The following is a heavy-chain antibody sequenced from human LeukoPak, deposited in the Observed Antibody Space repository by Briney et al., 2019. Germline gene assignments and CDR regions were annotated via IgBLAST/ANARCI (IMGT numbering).Heavy chain of an antibody. V-gene: IGHV1-69*01. CDR2: IIPIFGTA. Sequence: SVKVSCKASGGTFGSYAISWVRQVPGQGLEWMGGIIPIFGTANYAQKFQGRVTITADESTSTAYMELSSLRSEDTAVYYCAVTPGIAVAGTDPLFDYWGQGTLVTVSS. CDR3: AVTPGIAVAGTDPLFDY. CDR1: GGTFGSYA. J-gene: IGHJ4*02. D-gene: IGHD6-19*01.